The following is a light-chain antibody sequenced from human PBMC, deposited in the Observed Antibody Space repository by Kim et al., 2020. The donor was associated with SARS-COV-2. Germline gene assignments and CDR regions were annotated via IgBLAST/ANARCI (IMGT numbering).Light chain of an antibody. CDR1: QDISSY. J-gene: IGKJ4*01. V-gene: IGKV1-9*01. Sequence: DILMTQSPSLLSASVGDRVAITCRASQDISSYLAWYQQKPGMAPKLLIYAASTLQTGVPSRFSGSESGTEFTLTISSLQPEDFAAYYCQQLSSYPLTFGGGTKVDIK. CDR3: QQLSSYPLT. CDR2: AAS.